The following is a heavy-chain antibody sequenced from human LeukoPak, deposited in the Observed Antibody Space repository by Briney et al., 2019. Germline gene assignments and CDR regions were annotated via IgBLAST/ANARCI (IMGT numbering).Heavy chain of an antibody. D-gene: IGHD1-14*01. J-gene: IGHJ5*02. CDR1: GGSISSYY. CDR3: AGTEPPTGNYNWFDP. Sequence: PSETLSLTCTVSGGSISSYYWSWIRQPAGKGLEWIGRIYTSGSTNYNPSLKSRVTMSVDTSKNQFSLKLSSVTAADTAVYYCAGTEPPTGNYNWFDPWGQGTLVTVSP. CDR2: IYTSGST. V-gene: IGHV4-4*07.